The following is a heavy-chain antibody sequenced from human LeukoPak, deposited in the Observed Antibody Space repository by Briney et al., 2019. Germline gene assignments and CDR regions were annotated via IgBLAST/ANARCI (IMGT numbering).Heavy chain of an antibody. D-gene: IGHD2-15*01. CDR1: GWCFSGYF. CDR2: INHSGST. J-gene: IGHJ4*02. CDR3: ARSSRLLAPFDY. Sequence: EHRWPPGAGEGWCFSGYFWGLVRPPPRKGLEWIGEINHSGSTNYNPSLKSRVTISVDTSKNQFSLKLSSVTAADTAVYYCARSSRLLAPFDYWGQGTLVTVSS. V-gene: IGHV4-34*01.